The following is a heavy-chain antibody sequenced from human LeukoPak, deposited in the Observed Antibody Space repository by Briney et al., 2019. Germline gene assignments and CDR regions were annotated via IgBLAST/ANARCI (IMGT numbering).Heavy chain of an antibody. CDR1: GFTFSSYA. J-gene: IGHJ4*02. Sequence: PGGSLRLSCAASGFTFSSYAMTWVRRAPGKGLEWVSAISGGGGYIYYGDSVKGRFTSSRDNSESTLYLQMNKLRAEDTAVYYCAKNRGTGMAFYDHWGQGTQVTVSS. D-gene: IGHD5-18*01. CDR3: AKNRGTGMAFYDH. V-gene: IGHV3-23*01. CDR2: ISGGGGYI.